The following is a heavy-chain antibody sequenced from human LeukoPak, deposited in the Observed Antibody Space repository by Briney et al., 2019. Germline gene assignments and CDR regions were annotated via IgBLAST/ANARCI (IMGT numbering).Heavy chain of an antibody. Sequence: GGSLRLSCAASGFTFNIYAMTWARQAPGKGLEWVSAIRGTGGGGETFYADPVKGRFTISRDDSNNTVYLQMSSLRAEDTVVYYCAKGDWFDSWGPGTLVTVSS. J-gene: IGHJ5*01. V-gene: IGHV3-23*01. CDR2: IRGTGGGGET. CDR1: GFTFNIYA. CDR3: AKGDWFDS.